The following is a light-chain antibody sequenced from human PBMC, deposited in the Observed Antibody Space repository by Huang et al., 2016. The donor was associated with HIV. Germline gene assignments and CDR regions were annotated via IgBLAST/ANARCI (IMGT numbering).Light chain of an antibody. CDR3: QQSYTTPWT. V-gene: IGKV1-39*01. CDR1: QSITNS. Sequence: DIQMTQSPSSLSASVGDRVTMTCRASQSITNSLNWYRQKPGKAPKLLIYAASSLKSGVTSRFSGSGSGTDFTLTISSLQPEDFATYYCQQSYTTPWTFGQGTKVEIK. CDR2: AAS. J-gene: IGKJ1*01.